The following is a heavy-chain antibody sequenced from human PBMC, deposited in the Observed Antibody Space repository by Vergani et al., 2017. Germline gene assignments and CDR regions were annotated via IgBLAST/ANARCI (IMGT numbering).Heavy chain of an antibody. D-gene: IGHD3-22*01. J-gene: IGHJ4*02. CDR3: ARGDSSGYYFDY. Sequence: EVQLVESGGGLVKPGGSLRLSCAASGFTFSSYSMNWVRQAPGKGLEWVSSISSSSSYISYADSVKGRFTISRDNAKNSLYLQMNSLRAEDTAVYYCARGDSSGYYFDYWGQGTLVTVSS. CDR2: ISSSSSYI. CDR1: GFTFSSYS. V-gene: IGHV3-21*01.